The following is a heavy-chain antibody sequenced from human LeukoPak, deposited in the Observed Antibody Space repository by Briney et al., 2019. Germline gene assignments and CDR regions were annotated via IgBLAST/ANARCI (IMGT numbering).Heavy chain of an antibody. V-gene: IGHV4-4*07. D-gene: IGHD3-10*01. Sequence: SETLSLTCTVSGGSMSSYHWISVRQPAGKGLEWIGRINSNGDTVYNPSLKSRATMSLDMTNNQFSLKLSCVTAADTAVYYCARDRGLDGSDQLHSGDPGTLVAVSS. CDR1: GGSMSSYH. CDR3: ARDRGLDGSDQLHS. CDR2: INSNGDT. J-gene: IGHJ5*01.